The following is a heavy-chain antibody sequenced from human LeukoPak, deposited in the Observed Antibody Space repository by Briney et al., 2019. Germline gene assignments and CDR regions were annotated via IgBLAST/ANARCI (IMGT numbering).Heavy chain of an antibody. CDR3: ARDMDDFWSGYYYYYGMDV. CDR2: IIPILGIA. Sequence: EASVKVSCKASGGTFSSYAIRWVRQAPGQGLAWMGRIIPILGIANYAQKFQGRVTITADKSTSTAYMELSSLRSEDTAVYYCARDMDDFWSGYYYYYGMDVWGQGTTVTVSS. CDR1: GGTFSSYA. J-gene: IGHJ6*02. V-gene: IGHV1-69*04. D-gene: IGHD3-3*01.